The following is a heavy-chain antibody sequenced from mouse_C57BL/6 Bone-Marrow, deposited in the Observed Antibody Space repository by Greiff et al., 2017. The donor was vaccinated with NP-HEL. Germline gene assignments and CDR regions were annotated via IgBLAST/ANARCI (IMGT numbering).Heavy chain of an antibody. CDR2: ISNGCGST. Sequence: EVMLVESGGGLVQPGGSLKLSCAASGFTFSDYYMYWVRQTPEKRLEWVASISNGCGSTYYPATVKGRFTNSRDKAKNTLYLQMSRLKSEDTAMYYGARPYDGYFDVWGTGTTVTVSS. D-gene: IGHD2-3*01. CDR1: GFTFSDYY. J-gene: IGHJ1*03. CDR3: ARPYDGYFDV. V-gene: IGHV5-12*01.